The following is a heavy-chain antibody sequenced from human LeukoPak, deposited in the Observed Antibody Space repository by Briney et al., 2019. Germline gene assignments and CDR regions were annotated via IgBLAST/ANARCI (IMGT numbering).Heavy chain of an antibody. CDR3: AREYGLWFGERPGVFDY. J-gene: IGHJ4*02. CDR1: GYSISSGYY. CDR2: IYHSGST. D-gene: IGHD3-10*01. Sequence: PSETLSLTCTVSGYSISSGYYWGWIRQPPGKGLEWIGSIYHSGSTYYNPSLKSRVTISVDTSKNQFSLKLSSVTAADTAVYYCAREYGLWFGERPGVFDYWGQGTLVTVSS. V-gene: IGHV4-38-2*02.